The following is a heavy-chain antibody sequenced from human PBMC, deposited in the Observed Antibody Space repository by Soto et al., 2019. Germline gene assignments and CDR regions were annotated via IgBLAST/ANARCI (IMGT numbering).Heavy chain of an antibody. CDR1: GFPMGISGEY. J-gene: IGHJ4*02. CDR3: AHRRRYSGSYGTFDY. CDR2: MYWNDDK. D-gene: IGHD1-26*01. Sequence: SGSTQVNPTKTFTLTWTSSGFPMGISGEYMGWIRQRPVKALEWLALMYWNDDKSYSQSLNSRLTITNDTSKNEVVLTMNNMDTVDTATYYCAHRRRYSGSYGTFDYWGQGTLVTVSS. V-gene: IGHV2-5*01.